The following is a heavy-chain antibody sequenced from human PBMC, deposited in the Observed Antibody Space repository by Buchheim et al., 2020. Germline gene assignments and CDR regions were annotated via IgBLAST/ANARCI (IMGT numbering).Heavy chain of an antibody. CDR2: ISYDGSNK. CDR3: ARVPVITFGGVIVMSWFDP. J-gene: IGHJ5*02. Sequence: QVQLVESGGGVVQPGRSLRLSCAASGFTFSSYGMHWVRQAPDKGLEWVAVISYDGSNKYYADSVKGRFTISRDNAKNSLYLQMNSLRAEDTAVYYCARVPVITFGGVIVMSWFDPWGQGTL. CDR1: GFTFSSYG. D-gene: IGHD3-16*02. V-gene: IGHV3-30*03.